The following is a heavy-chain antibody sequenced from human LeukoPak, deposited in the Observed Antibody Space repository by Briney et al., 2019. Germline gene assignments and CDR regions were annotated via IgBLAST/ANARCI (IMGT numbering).Heavy chain of an antibody. D-gene: IGHD6-13*01. CDR3: ARGYSSSWYYAFDI. CDR2: IRYDGSNK. Sequence: GGSLRLSCAASGFTFSSYGMHWVRQAPGKGLEWVAFIRYDGSNKYYADSVKGRFTISRDNSKNTLYLQMNSLRAEDTAVYYCARGYSSSWYYAFDIWGQGTMVTVSS. CDR1: GFTFSSYG. J-gene: IGHJ3*02. V-gene: IGHV3-30*02.